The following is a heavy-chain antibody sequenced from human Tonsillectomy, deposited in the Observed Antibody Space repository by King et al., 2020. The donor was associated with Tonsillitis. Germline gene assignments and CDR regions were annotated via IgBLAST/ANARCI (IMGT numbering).Heavy chain of an antibody. CDR2: INTDGVST. V-gene: IGHV3-74*01. CDR1: GFTFRSYW. CDR3: VRVEFERLVSDY. J-gene: IGHJ4*02. Sequence: VQLVESGGGLVQPGGSLRLSCAASGFTFRSYWMHWVRQAPGKGLVWVSRINTDGVSTSYADSVKGRFIISRDNAKDTLYLQMNSLRAEDTAVYYCVRVEFERLVSDYWGQGTLVTVSS. D-gene: IGHD6-13*01.